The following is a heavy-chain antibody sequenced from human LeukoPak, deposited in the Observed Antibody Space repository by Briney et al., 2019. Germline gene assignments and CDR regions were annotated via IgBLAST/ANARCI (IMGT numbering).Heavy chain of an antibody. V-gene: IGHV4-59*01. J-gene: IGHJ3*01. CDR1: GGSISSFY. CDR3: ARREAFDV. Sequence: SETLSLTCTVSGGSISSFYWSWIRQPPGKGLEWIGYVHNSGTTNYSPSLKRRVTISVDTPKNQFSLRLSSVTAADTAVYYCARREAFDVWGQGTMVTVSS. CDR2: VHNSGTT. D-gene: IGHD1-26*01.